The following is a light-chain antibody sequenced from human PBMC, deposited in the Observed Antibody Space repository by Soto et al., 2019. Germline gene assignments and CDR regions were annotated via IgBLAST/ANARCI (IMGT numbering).Light chain of an antibody. J-gene: IGLJ2*01. V-gene: IGLV2-14*01. CDR1: SSDVGGYNY. CDR3: SSYTSSSTRV. Sequence: QSALTQPASVSGSPGQSITISCTGTSSDVGGYNYVSWYQQHPGKAPKLMIYDVSNRPSGVSNRFSGSKSGNTASLTISGLQDEYEADYYRSSYTSSSTRVFGGGTKLTVL. CDR2: DVS.